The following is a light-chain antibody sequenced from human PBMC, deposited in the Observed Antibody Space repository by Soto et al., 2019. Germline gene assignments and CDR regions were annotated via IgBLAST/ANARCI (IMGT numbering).Light chain of an antibody. CDR1: SSDVGGYKY. CDR3: SSYTSSNTLE. J-gene: IGLJ3*02. Sequence: QSALTQPASVSGSPGQSITISCTGTSSDVGGYKYVSWYQQHPGKAPKLIIYEVGNRPSGVSQRFSGSKSGNTASLTIFGLQAEDEADYYCSSYTSSNTLEFGRGTKVTVL. V-gene: IGLV2-14*01. CDR2: EVG.